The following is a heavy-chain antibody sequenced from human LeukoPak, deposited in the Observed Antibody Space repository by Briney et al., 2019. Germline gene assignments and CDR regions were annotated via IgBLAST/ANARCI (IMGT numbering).Heavy chain of an antibody. Sequence: SETLSLTCAVYGGSFSGYYWSWLRQPPGKGLEWIGEINHSGSTNYNPSLKSRVTISVDTSKNQFSLKLSSVTAADTAVYYCARGRMVRGVISSWFDPWGQGTLVTVSS. V-gene: IGHV4-34*01. CDR3: ARGRMVRGVISSWFDP. CDR1: GGSFSGYY. J-gene: IGHJ5*02. D-gene: IGHD3-10*01. CDR2: INHSGST.